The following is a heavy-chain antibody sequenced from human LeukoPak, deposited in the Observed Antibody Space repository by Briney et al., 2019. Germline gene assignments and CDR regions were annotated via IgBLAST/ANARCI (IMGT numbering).Heavy chain of an antibody. Sequence: GGSLRLSCAASGFTFSSYGMHWVRQAPGKGLEWVAVISYDGSNKYYADSVKGRFTISRDNSKNTLYLQMNSLRAEDTAVYYCARETPAVAGAFDYWGQGTLVTVSS. CDR3: ARETPAVAGAFDY. CDR1: GFTFSSYG. J-gene: IGHJ4*02. V-gene: IGHV3-30*03. CDR2: ISYDGSNK. D-gene: IGHD6-19*01.